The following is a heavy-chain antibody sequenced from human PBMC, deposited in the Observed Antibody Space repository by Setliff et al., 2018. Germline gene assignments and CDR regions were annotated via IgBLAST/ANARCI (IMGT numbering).Heavy chain of an antibody. CDR3: TVYNTGSSKDHY. V-gene: IGHV4-39*07. CDR1: GGSISSSSYY. Sequence: PSETLSLTCTVSGGSISSSSYYWGWIRQPPGKGLEWIGEINHSGSTNYNPSLKSRVTISVDTSKNQFSLKLSSVTAADTALYYCTVYNTGSSKDHYWGQGTPVTVS. J-gene: IGHJ4*02. CDR2: INHSGST. D-gene: IGHD2-8*02.